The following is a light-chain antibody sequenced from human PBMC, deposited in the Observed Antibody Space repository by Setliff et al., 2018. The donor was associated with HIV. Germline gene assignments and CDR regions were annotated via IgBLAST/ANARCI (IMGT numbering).Light chain of an antibody. CDR3: GTWDSSLSAGV. J-gene: IGLJ3*02. CDR1: NSNIGNNY. V-gene: IGLV1-51*01. CDR2: DNN. Sequence: SVLTQPPSVSAAPGQKVTISCSGSNSNIGNNYVSWYQQLPGTAPKLLIYDNNKRPSGIPDRFSGSKSDTSATLGITGLQTGDEADYYCGTWDSSLSAGVFGGGTQLTVL.